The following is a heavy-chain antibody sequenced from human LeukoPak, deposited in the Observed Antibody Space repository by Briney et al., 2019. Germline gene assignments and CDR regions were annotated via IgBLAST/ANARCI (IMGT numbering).Heavy chain of an antibody. V-gene: IGHV4-59*12. CDR3: ARSTMVNTATGWFDP. Sequence: SETLSLTCTVSGDSISSYYWIWIRQPPGKGLEWIGYIYNSGSTNYNPSLKSRVTMSVDTSKNHMSLKLSSVTAADTAMYYCARSTMVNTATGWFDPWGQGTLVTVSS. J-gene: IGHJ5*02. CDR1: GDSISSYY. CDR2: IYNSGST. D-gene: IGHD4/OR15-4a*01.